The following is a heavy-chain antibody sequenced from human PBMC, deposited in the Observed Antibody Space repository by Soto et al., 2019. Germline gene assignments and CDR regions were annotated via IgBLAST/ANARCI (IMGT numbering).Heavy chain of an antibody. Sequence: QITLKESGPTLVKPTQTLTLTCTFSGFSLTTRGVGVGWIRQPPGKALECLALIYWDDDKRYSPSLQSRLSMPNDTSKNQVVLTMTNVDPVDTATYYCAHIPNYYQYDWFDPWGQGTLVSVSS. CDR2: IYWDDDK. V-gene: IGHV2-5*02. J-gene: IGHJ5*02. D-gene: IGHD3-16*01. CDR1: GFSLTTRGVG. CDR3: AHIPNYYQYDWFDP.